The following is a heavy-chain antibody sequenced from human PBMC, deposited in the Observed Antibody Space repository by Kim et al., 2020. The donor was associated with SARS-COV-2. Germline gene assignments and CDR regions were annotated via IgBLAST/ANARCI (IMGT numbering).Heavy chain of an antibody. D-gene: IGHD2-15*01. J-gene: IGHJ4*02. CDR1: GNSLSDYY. Sequence: SETLSLTCTVSGNSLSDYYWGWIRLPPGKGLDWIAYILYTGSTTHNPSLKSRVTLSVDTSKNQFSLKLSSVTAADTAVYFCARRSSPENYFDYWGQGIPV. V-gene: IGHV4-59*08. CDR3: ARRSSPENYFDY. CDR2: ILYTGST.